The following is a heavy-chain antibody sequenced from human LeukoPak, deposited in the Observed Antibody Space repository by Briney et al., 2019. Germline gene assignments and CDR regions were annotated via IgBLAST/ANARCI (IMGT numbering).Heavy chain of an antibody. CDR3: ATPLFAPSGYDYGVDY. D-gene: IGHD5-12*01. CDR2: MNPNSGNT. V-gene: IGHV1-8*01. J-gene: IGHJ4*02. Sequence: ASVNVSCKASGYTFTSYDINWVRQATGQGLEWMGWMNPNSGNTGYAQKFQGRVTMTRNTSISTAYMELSSLRSEDTAVYYCATPLFAPSGYDYGVDYWGQGTLVTVSS. CDR1: GYTFTSYD.